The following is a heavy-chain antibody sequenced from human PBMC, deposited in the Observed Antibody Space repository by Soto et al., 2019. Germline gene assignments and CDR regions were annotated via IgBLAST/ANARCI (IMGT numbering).Heavy chain of an antibody. V-gene: IGHV4-4*02. CDR2: IYHSGSA. Sequence: SETLSLTCTVSGQYIKSNFWWAWVRQSPGKDLEWIGEIYHSGSAIYTPSLKNRVTLSLDASKNEFSLNLSSVTAADTAVYYCARSFGVAAAGPFDYWGQGTLVTVSS. J-gene: IGHJ4*02. D-gene: IGHD6-13*01. CDR3: ARSFGVAAAGPFDY. CDR1: GQYIKSNFW.